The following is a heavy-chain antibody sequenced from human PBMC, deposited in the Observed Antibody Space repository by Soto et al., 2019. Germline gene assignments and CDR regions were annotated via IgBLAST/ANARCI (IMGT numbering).Heavy chain of an antibody. D-gene: IGHD5-18*01. J-gene: IGHJ3*01. Sequence: GGSLRLSCAAFGFSFTDFTMAWVRQTPGNGLEWVSSISSSGNYISYADSFKGRFTISRDNAKESLYLQVNSLRLEDTAVYYCAGILGGYDAFDFWGQGTMVTVSS. V-gene: IGHV3-21*01. CDR1: GFSFTDFT. CDR2: ISSSGNYI. CDR3: AGILGGYDAFDF.